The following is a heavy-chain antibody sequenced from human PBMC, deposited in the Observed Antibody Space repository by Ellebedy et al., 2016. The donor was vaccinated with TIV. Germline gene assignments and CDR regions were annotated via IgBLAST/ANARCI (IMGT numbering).Heavy chain of an antibody. CDR1: GFIFRSHA. CDR2: ISGSGAAT. J-gene: IGHJ5*02. V-gene: IGHV3-23*01. D-gene: IGHD2-15*01. Sequence: PGGSLRLSCVASGFIFRSHAMNWVRQAPGKGLVWVSHISGSGAATNYAESAKGRFTISRDNSKDTVYLQMTNLRAEDTAVYYCAKGVVGAPGPRWFDPWGQGTLVTVSS. CDR3: AKGVVGAPGPRWFDP.